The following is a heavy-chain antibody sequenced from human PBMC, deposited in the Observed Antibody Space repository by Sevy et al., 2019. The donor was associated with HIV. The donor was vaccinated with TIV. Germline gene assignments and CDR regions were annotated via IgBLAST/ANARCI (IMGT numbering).Heavy chain of an antibody. D-gene: IGHD6-13*01. J-gene: IGHJ4*02. CDR3: ATHAGIAAAGRVFDY. Sequence: GGSLRLSCAASGFSISDHYMEWVRQAPGKGLEWVGRTRNKADSYTTEYAASVKGRFTISRDDSKNSLYLQMNSLKAEETAVYYCATHAGIAAAGRVFDYWGQGTLVTVSS. CDR2: TRNKADSYTT. CDR1: GFSISDHY. V-gene: IGHV3-72*01.